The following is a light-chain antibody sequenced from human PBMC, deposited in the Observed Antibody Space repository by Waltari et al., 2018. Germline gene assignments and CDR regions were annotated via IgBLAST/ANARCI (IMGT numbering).Light chain of an antibody. CDR1: QSISNW. CDR2: KAS. J-gene: IGKJ4*01. CDR3: QQYSSFPLS. V-gene: IGKV1-5*03. Sequence: DIQMTQSPPTLSASVGDRVTVTGRASQSISNWLALYQQKPGKAPNLLIYKASTLDSGVPSRFSGSASGTEFTLTISSLQAEDFGTYYCQQYSSFPLSFGGGTNIVIK.